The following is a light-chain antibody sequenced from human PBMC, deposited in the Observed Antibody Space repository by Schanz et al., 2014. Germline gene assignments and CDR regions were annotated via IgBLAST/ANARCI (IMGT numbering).Light chain of an antibody. V-gene: IGLV2-14*03. CDR2: DVS. CDR1: SSDVGGYNY. CDR3: SSYTSTSTGV. Sequence: QSVLTQPASVSGSPGQSITISCTGTSSDVGGYNYVSWYQHHPGKAPKLMIYDVSNRPSGVSNRFSGSKSGNTASLTISGLQAEDEADYYCSSYTSTSTGVFGGGTKVTVL. J-gene: IGLJ3*02.